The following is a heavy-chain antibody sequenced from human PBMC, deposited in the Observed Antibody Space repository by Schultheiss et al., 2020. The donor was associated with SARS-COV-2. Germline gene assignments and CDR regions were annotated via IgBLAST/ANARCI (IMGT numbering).Heavy chain of an antibody. V-gene: IGHV4-34*01. J-gene: IGHJ4*02. CDR3: AREGGRQQLAFDY. Sequence: SETLSLTCAVYGGSFSGYYWSWIRQPPGKGLEWIGYIYYSGSTYYNPSLKSRVTISVDTSKNQFSLKLSSVTAADTAVYYCAREGGRQQLAFDYWGQGTLVTVSS. CDR1: GGSFSGYY. CDR2: IYYSGST. D-gene: IGHD6-13*01.